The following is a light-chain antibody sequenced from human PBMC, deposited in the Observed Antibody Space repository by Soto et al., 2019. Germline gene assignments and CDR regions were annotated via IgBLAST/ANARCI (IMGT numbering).Light chain of an antibody. V-gene: IGLV2-11*01. J-gene: IGLJ1*01. CDR1: SSDVGGYNY. Sequence: QSALTQPRSVSGSPGQSVTISCTGTSSDVGGYNYVSWYQQHPGKAPKLMIYDVSKRPSGVPDRFSGSKSGNTASLTISGLQAEDEADYYCCSYAGSYYVFGTGIKVTGL. CDR3: CSYAGSYYV. CDR2: DVS.